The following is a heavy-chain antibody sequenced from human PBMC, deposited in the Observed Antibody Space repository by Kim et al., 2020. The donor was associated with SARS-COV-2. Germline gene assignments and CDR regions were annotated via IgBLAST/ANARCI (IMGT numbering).Heavy chain of an antibody. D-gene: IGHD4-17*01. Sequence: SVKVSCKASGGTFSSYAISWVRQAPGQGLEWMGGIIPIFGTANYAQKFQGRVTITADESTSTAYMELSSLRSEDTAVYYCARVVSTTVTHGGATSPNPYYYYYGMDVWGQGTTVTVSS. V-gene: IGHV1-69*13. J-gene: IGHJ6*02. CDR3: ARVVSTTVTHGGATSPNPYYYYYGMDV. CDR1: GGTFSSYA. CDR2: IIPIFGTA.